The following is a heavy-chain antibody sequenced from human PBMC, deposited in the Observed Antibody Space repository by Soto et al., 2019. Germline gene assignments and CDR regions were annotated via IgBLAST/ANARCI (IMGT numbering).Heavy chain of an antibody. Sequence: EVHLLESGGGLVEPGGSLRLSCAASGFIFSNYGMSWVRQPPGKWLEWVSAIRGSGDDTYYADSVRGRFTISRDNSNSTLYMEMNSLRVEDTAVYFCATGYWGSTHWSPAVHWGQGTLDTVSS. CDR1: GFIFSNYG. D-gene: IGHD1-1*01. J-gene: IGHJ4*01. CDR3: ATGYWGSTHWSPAVH. V-gene: IGHV3-23*01. CDR2: IRGSGDDT.